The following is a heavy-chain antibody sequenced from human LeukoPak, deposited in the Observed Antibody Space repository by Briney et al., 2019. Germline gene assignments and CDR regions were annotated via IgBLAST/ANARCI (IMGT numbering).Heavy chain of an antibody. J-gene: IGHJ4*02. Sequence: SETLSLTCAVYGGSFSGYYWSWIRQPPGKGLEWIGEINHSGSTNYNPSLKSRVTISVDTSKNQFSLKLSSVTAADTAVYYCARHRPYYYDSSGYSNFDYWGQGTLVTVSS. CDR2: INHSGST. CDR3: ARHRPYYYDSSGYSNFDY. V-gene: IGHV4-34*01. CDR1: GGSFSGYY. D-gene: IGHD3-22*01.